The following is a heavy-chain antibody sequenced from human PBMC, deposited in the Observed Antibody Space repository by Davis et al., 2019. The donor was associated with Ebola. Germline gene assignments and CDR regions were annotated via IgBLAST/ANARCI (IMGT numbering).Heavy chain of an antibody. V-gene: IGHV3-53*01. CDR3: VRGVPWDGIDSN. CDR2: TSSDGRT. Sequence: GESLKISCAASGFTVNNNFINWVRQAPGRGLEWVSITSSDGRTFYVDSVKGRFTVSRDNSNNMIYLQMNSLRPEDTAVYYCVRGVPWDGIDSNWGQGTLVTVSS. D-gene: IGHD6-13*01. J-gene: IGHJ4*02. CDR1: GFTVNNNF.